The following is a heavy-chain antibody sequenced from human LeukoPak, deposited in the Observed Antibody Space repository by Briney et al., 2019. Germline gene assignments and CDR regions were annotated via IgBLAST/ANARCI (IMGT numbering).Heavy chain of an antibody. D-gene: IGHD4-17*01. CDR2: IYYSGST. V-gene: IGHV4-59*12. Sequence: SETLSLTCTVSGGSISSYYWSWIRQPPGRGLEWIGYIYYSGSTNYNPSLKSRVTISVDTSKNQFSLKLSSVTAADTAMYYCARARYGDYNYWGQGTLVTVSS. CDR1: GGSISSYY. J-gene: IGHJ4*02. CDR3: ARARYGDYNY.